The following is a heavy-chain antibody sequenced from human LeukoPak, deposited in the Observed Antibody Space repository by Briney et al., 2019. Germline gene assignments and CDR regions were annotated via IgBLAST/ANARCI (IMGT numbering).Heavy chain of an antibody. D-gene: IGHD4-11*01. CDR2: ISYDGSNK. CDR1: GFTFSSYG. V-gene: IGHV3-30*18. J-gene: IGHJ4*02. Sequence: GGSLRLSCAASGFTFSSYGMHWVRQAPGKGLEWVAFISYDGSNKYYADSVKGRFTISRDNSKNTLYLQMNSLRAEDTAVYYCAKDLSYSNQYYFDYWGQGTLVTVSS. CDR3: AKDLSYSNQYYFDY.